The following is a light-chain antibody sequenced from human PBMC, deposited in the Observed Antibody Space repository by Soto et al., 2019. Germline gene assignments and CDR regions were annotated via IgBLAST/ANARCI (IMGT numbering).Light chain of an antibody. V-gene: IGLV2-14*01. Sequence: QSALTQPASVSGSPGQSITISCAGTSSDVGAYNYVSWYQQHPGKVPKLMIYDVNNRPSGVSNRFSGSKSGNTASLTISGLHAEDEADYYCSSYTSGSTLVFGGGTKLTVL. CDR2: DVN. CDR3: SSYTSGSTLV. CDR1: SSDVGAYNY. J-gene: IGLJ2*01.